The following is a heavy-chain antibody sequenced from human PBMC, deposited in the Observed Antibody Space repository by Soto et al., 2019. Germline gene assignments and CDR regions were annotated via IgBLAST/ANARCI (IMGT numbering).Heavy chain of an antibody. Sequence: SVTFSCKPSGDTFSIVGNIRVRQAPGQGLEWMGGIIPFFGTARYSQKFEDRITITADESTNTVYMDLRSLTSEDTAIYYCAKSAPMDAGDKYYYDFWGQGALVTVSS. CDR1: GDTFSIVG. V-gene: IGHV1-69*01. CDR2: IIPFFGTA. CDR3: AKSAPMDAGDKYYYDF. D-gene: IGHD4-17*01. J-gene: IGHJ4*02.